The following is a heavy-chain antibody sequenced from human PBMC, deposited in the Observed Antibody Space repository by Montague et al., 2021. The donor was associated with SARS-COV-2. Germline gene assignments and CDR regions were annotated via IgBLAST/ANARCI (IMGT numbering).Heavy chain of an antibody. CDR1: CDSISYFY. J-gene: IGHJ4*02. D-gene: IGHD6-13*01. V-gene: IGHV4-4*07. CDR3: ARDVVAAPGTFDY. CDR2: VSASGST. Sequence: SETLSLTCTVSCDSISYFYWSWIRQPAGKGLEWIGRVSASGSTNYNPSLNSRVTMSVDTSKKQFSLRLSPVTAADTAVYYCARDVVAAPGTFDYWGQGTLVTVSS.